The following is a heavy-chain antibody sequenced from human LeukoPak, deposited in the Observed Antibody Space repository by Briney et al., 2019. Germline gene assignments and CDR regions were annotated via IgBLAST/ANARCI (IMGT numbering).Heavy chain of an antibody. CDR2: ISGSGTTI. J-gene: IGHJ4*02. CDR3: ARADRDGNKRFLD. D-gene: IGHD5-24*01. Sequence: QPGGSLRLSCAASGFSFSSYEMNWVRQAPGKGLEWVSYISGSGTTIYYADSVKGRFTISRDNAENSLYLQMNSLRAEDTAVYYCARADRDGNKRFLDWGQGTLVTVSS. CDR1: GFSFSSYE. V-gene: IGHV3-48*03.